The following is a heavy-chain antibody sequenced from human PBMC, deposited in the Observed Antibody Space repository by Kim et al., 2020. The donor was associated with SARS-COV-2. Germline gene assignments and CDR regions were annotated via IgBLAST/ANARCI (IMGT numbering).Heavy chain of an antibody. CDR3: AKESRLSSGWYGLEIDY. V-gene: IGHV3-23*01. D-gene: IGHD6-19*01. J-gene: IGHJ4*02. CDR2: ISGSGGST. Sequence: GGSLRLSCAASGFTFSSYAMSWVRQAPGKGLEWVSAISGSGGSTYYADSVKGRFTISRDNSKNTLYLQMNSLRAEDTAVYYCAKESRLSSGWYGLEIDYWGQGTLVTVSS. CDR1: GFTFSSYA.